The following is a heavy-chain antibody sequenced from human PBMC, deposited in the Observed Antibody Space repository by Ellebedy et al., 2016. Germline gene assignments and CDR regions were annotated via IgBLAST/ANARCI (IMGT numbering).Heavy chain of an antibody. Sequence: GGSLRLSXAASGFTFSSYSMKWVRQAPGKGLEWVSYISTSGSTILYADSVKGRFTISRDNAKNSLYLQMNSLRAEDTAVYYCATTKGEQWPYWGQGTLVTVSS. CDR2: ISTSGSTI. J-gene: IGHJ4*02. D-gene: IGHD6-19*01. CDR3: ATTKGEQWPY. CDR1: GFTFSSYS. V-gene: IGHV3-48*01.